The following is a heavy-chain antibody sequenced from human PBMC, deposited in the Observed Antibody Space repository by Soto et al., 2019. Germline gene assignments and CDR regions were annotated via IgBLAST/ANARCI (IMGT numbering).Heavy chain of an antibody. Sequence: SETLSLTCTVSGGSISSGGYYWTWIRQHPGRGLEWIGYNYYSGITYYNPSLKSRVTISVDTSKNQFSLKLNSVTAADTAVYYCARTGGRGGDCFDFWGQGTLVTVSS. J-gene: IGHJ4*02. CDR2: NYYSGIT. CDR3: ARTGGRGGDCFDF. V-gene: IGHV4-30-4*08. D-gene: IGHD2-21*01. CDR1: GGSISSGGYY.